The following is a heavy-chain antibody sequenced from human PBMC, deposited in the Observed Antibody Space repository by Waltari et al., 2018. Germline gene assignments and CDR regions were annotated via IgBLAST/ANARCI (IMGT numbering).Heavy chain of an antibody. CDR1: GYTFTSYA. J-gene: IGHJ4*02. V-gene: IGHV1-3*01. CDR2: INAGNGNT. D-gene: IGHD4-17*01. Sequence: QVQLVQSGAEVKKPGASVKVSCKASGYTFTSYAMHWVRQAPGQRLEWMGWINAGNGNTKYSQKFQGRVTITRDTSASTAYMELSSLRSEDTAVYYCARYDWVTTGIDYWGQGTLVTVSS. CDR3: ARYDWVTTGIDY.